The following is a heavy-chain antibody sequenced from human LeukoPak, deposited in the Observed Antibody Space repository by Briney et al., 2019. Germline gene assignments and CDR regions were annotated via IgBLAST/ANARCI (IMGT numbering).Heavy chain of an antibody. Sequence: PSETLSLTCTVSGASISKDYWAWIRQPAGKGLEWIGRIYTSGSTNYNHSLKSRVTISVDTSKNQFSLKLSSVTAADTAVYYCARQYYGDYDAFDIWGQGTMVTVSS. V-gene: IGHV4-4*07. CDR1: GASISKDY. CDR3: ARQYYGDYDAFDI. D-gene: IGHD4-17*01. CDR2: IYTSGST. J-gene: IGHJ3*02.